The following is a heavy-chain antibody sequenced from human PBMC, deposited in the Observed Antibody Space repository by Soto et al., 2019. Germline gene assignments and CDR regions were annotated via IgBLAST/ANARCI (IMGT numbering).Heavy chain of an antibody. Sequence: ASVKVSCKASGYTFTGYYMHWVRQAPGQGLEWMGWINPNSGGTNYAQKFQGWVTMTRDTSISTAYMELSRLRSDDTAVYYCARSKPPLYSSSRRHDYYYYGMDVWGQGTTVTVSS. J-gene: IGHJ6*02. CDR2: INPNSGGT. CDR3: ARSKPPLYSSSRRHDYYYYGMDV. D-gene: IGHD6-6*01. V-gene: IGHV1-2*04. CDR1: GYTFTGYY.